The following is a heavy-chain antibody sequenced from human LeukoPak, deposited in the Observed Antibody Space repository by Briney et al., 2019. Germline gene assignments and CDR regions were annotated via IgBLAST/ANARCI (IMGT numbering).Heavy chain of an antibody. V-gene: IGHV4-34*01. D-gene: IGHD3-10*01. CDR2: INHSGST. Sequence: MPSETLSLICAVYGGSFSGYYWSWIRQPPGKGLECIGEINHSGSTNYNPSLKSRVTISVDTSKNQFSLKLSSVTAADTAVYYCARGRTYYYGSGRRGWFDPWGQGTLVTVSS. CDR3: ARGRTYYYGSGRRGWFDP. CDR1: GGSFSGYY. J-gene: IGHJ5*02.